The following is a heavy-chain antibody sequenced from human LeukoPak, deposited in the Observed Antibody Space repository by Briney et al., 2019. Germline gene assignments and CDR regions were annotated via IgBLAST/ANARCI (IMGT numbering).Heavy chain of an antibody. Sequence: ASVKVSCKASGYSFTTLDINWVRQATGQGLEWVGWVNPNNGLTGYAQKFQGRVTLTSGTSTNTAYMELSTLTSDDTAVYYCAGGRVSFFWGQGTPVTVSS. CDR2: VNPNNGLT. V-gene: IGHV1-8*01. CDR1: GYSFTTLD. J-gene: IGHJ4*02. CDR3: AGGRVSFF.